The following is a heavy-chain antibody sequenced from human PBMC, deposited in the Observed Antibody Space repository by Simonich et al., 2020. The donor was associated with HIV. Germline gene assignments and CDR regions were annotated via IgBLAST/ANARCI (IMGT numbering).Heavy chain of an antibody. D-gene: IGHD2-2*01. Sequence: EVQLVESGGGLVKPGGSLRLSCAASGFTFSSYSMNWVRQAPGKGLEWVSSISSSSSYIYYADSVKGRFTISRDNAKNSLYLQMNSLRAEYTAVYYFARDGRKGSSTSCSDYWGQGTLVTVSS. CDR1: GFTFSSYS. V-gene: IGHV3-21*01. J-gene: IGHJ4*02. CDR2: ISSSSSYI. CDR3: ARDGRKGSSTSCSDY.